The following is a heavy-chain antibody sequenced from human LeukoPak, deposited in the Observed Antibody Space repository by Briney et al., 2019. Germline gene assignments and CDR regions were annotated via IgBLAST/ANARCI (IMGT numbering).Heavy chain of an antibody. CDR1: GGSISSYY. D-gene: IGHD6-6*01. CDR2: IYYSGST. J-gene: IGHJ4*02. CDR3: AVAYSSASTFDY. Sequence: PSETPSLTCTVSGGSISSYYWSWIRQPPGKGLEWIGYIYYSGSTNYNPSLKSRVTISVDTSKNQFSLRLSSVTAADTAVYYCAVAYSSASTFDYWGQGTLVTASS. V-gene: IGHV4-59*12.